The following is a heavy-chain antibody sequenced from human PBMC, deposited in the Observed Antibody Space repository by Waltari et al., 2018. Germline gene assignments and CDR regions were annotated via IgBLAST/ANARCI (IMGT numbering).Heavy chain of an antibody. D-gene: IGHD2-2*01. CDR2: INHSGST. CDR1: GGSFSGYY. J-gene: IGHJ5*02. Sequence: QVQLQQWGAGLLKPSETLSLTCAVYGGSFSGYYWSWIRQPPGKGLEWIGEINHSGSTNYNPSFKSRGTISVDTSKNQFSLKLSSVTAADTAVYYCASPWGYCSSTSCLYPWGQGTLVTVSS. CDR3: ASPWGYCSSTSCLYP. V-gene: IGHV4-34*01.